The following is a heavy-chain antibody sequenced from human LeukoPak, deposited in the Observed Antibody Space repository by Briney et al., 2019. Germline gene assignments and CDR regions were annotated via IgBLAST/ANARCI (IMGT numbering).Heavy chain of an antibody. CDR2: ISGSGDST. CDR3: AKAYSGWSSRRFDP. CDR1: GFTFRSYA. J-gene: IGHJ5*02. Sequence: AGGSLRLSCAASGFTFRSYAMSWVRQAPGKGLEWVSVISGSGDSTYYADSVKGRFTISRDNSKNTLYLQMNSLRAEDTAVYYCAKAYSGWSSRRFDPWGQGTLVTVSS. D-gene: IGHD6-13*01. V-gene: IGHV3-23*01.